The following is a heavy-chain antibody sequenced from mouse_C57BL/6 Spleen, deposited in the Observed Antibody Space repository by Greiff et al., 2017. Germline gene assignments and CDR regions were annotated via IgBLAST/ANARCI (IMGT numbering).Heavy chain of an antibody. J-gene: IGHJ1*03. CDR2: ISYDGGN. V-gene: IGHV3-6*01. CDR3: ARGYYGSRYWYFDV. Sequence: EVKLEESGPGLVKPSQSLSLTCSVTGYSITSGYYWNWIRQFPGNKLEWMGYISYDGGNNYNPSLKNRISITRDTSKNQFFLKLKSVTTEDTATYYCARGYYGSRYWYFDVWGTGTTVTVSS. CDR1: GYSITSGYY. D-gene: IGHD1-1*01.